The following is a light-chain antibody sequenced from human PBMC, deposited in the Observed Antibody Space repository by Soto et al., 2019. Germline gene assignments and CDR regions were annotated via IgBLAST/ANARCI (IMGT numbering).Light chain of an antibody. V-gene: IGKV1-39*01. Sequence: DIQLTQSPSSLSASVGDSVTITCRASHFINTYLNWYRHRPAEGPKLLIYAASSLQGGVPARFSGGGSGTEFTLTISSLQPEDFATYYCQQTFNIPLTFGQGTKVEIK. CDR3: QQTFNIPLT. CDR2: AAS. CDR1: HFINTY. J-gene: IGKJ1*01.